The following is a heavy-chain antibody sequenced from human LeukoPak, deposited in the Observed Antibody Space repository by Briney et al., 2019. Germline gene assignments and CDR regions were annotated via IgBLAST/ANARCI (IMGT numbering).Heavy chain of an antibody. CDR2: INPSGGST. CDR3: ARGDDKILTGYLFDY. Sequence: ASVKVSCKASGYTFTSYYMHWVRQAPGQGLEWMGIINPSGGSTSYAQKFQGRVTMTRDTSTSTVYMGLSSLRSEDTAVYYCARGDDKILTGYLFDYWGQGTLVTVSS. V-gene: IGHV1-46*01. J-gene: IGHJ4*02. D-gene: IGHD3-9*01. CDR1: GYTFTSYY.